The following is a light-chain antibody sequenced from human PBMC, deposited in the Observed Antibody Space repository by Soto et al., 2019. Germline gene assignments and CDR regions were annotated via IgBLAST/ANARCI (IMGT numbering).Light chain of an antibody. Sequence: DIQMTQSPSSLSASVGGSVTITCRASQTIATYLNWYQQKPGNAPKLLIYGASSLQSGVPSRFSGSGVGTDFTLTISSLQPEDFATYYCQFLYRRPPYTFGQGTKLEIK. CDR1: QTIATY. V-gene: IGKV1-39*01. J-gene: IGKJ2*01. CDR2: GAS. CDR3: QFLYRRPPYT.